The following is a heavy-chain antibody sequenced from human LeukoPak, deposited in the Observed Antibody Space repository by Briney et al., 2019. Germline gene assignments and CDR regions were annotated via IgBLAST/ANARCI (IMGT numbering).Heavy chain of an antibody. V-gene: IGHV3-21*01. D-gene: IGHD5-24*01. CDR3: SRVDENGYNFA. CDR2: ISGGSSYI. J-gene: IGHJ5*02. CDR1: GFSFSSYS. Sequence: GGSLRLSCAASGFSFSSYSVNWVRQAPGKGLEWVSSISGGSSYIYYADSVKGRFTISRDNAKNSLFLQMNSLRAEDTAVYYCSRVDENGYNFAWGQGTLVTVSS.